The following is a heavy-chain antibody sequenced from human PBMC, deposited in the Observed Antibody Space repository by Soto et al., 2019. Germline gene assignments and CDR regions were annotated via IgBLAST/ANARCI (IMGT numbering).Heavy chain of an antibody. Sequence: PSETLSLTCTVSGGSISSGGYYWNWIRQHPGKGLEWIGDIYYSGNTYYNPSLKSRVTISVDTSENQFSLNLSSVTAADTAVYYCARELYTSSRWFDPWGQGTLVTAPQ. CDR3: ARELYTSSRWFDP. D-gene: IGHD6-6*01. J-gene: IGHJ5*02. CDR2: IYYSGNT. V-gene: IGHV4-31*03. CDR1: GGSISSGGYY.